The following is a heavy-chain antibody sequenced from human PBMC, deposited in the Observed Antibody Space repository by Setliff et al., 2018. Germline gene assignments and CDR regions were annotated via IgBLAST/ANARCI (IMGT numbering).Heavy chain of an antibody. D-gene: IGHD1-1*01. Sequence: PGGSLRLSCEGSGFIFSNYFMSWFRQAPGKGLEWLSYVTTTGGFTKEADSVRGRFSVSRDNSKKSVYLQINDLRAEDTALYFCAKGGDWDDQHYAFDIWGQGTMVNVSS. V-gene: IGHV3-11*03. J-gene: IGHJ3*02. CDR2: VTTTGGFT. CDR1: GFIFSNYF. CDR3: AKGGDWDDQHYAFDI.